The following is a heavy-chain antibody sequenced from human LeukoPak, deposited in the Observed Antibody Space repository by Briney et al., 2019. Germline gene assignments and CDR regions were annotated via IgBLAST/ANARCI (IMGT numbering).Heavy chain of an antibody. CDR1: GFTFSSYS. D-gene: IGHD3-22*01. Sequence: GGSLRLSCAASGFTFSSYSMNWVRQAPGNGLEWVSSISSSSSYIYYADSVKGRFTISRDNAKNSLYLQMNSLRAEDTAVYYCARGPSYYDSSGYYLYYFDYWGQGTLVTVSS. CDR3: ARGPSYYDSSGYYLYYFDY. J-gene: IGHJ4*02. V-gene: IGHV3-21*01. CDR2: ISSSSSYI.